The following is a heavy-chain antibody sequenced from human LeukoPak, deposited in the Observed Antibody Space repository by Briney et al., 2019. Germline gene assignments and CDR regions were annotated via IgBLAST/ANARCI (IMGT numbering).Heavy chain of an antibody. CDR3: ARGGAPPPKPGNWFDP. Sequence: ASVKVSCKASGYTFTSYYMHWVRQAPGQGLEWMGIINPSGGSTSYAQKFQGRVTMTRDTSTNTVYMELSSLRSEDTAVYYCARGGAPPPKPGNWFDPWGQGTLVTVSS. CDR1: GYTFTSYY. CDR2: INPSGGST. V-gene: IGHV1-46*01. D-gene: IGHD1-26*01. J-gene: IGHJ5*02.